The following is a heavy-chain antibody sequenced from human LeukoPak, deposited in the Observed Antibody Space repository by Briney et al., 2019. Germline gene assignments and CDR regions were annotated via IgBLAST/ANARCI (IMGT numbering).Heavy chain of an antibody. V-gene: IGHV3-66*01. CDR3: ASSMAYNCLDY. CDR1: GITVSSNY. Sequence: PGGSLRLSCAASGITVSSNYMSWVRQAPGKGLEWVSVIYSDGRIYYAGSVKGRFTISRDNSKNTLYLQMNSLRAEDTAVYYCASSMAYNCLDYWGQGTLVTVSS. J-gene: IGHJ4*02. CDR2: IYSDGRI. D-gene: IGHD5-24*01.